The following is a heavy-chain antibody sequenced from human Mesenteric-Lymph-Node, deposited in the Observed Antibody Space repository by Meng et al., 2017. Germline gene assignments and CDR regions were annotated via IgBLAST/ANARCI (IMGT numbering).Heavy chain of an antibody. CDR3: ASSMVATTFVYYYYGMDV. Sequence: GESLKISCAASGFIVSSNYMSWVRQAPGKGLEWVSVIYSGGSTYYADSVKGRFTISRDNSKNTLYLQINSLRAEDTAVYYCASSMVATTFVYYYYGMDVWGQGTTVTVSS. D-gene: IGHD5-12*01. J-gene: IGHJ6*02. CDR2: IYSGGST. CDR1: GFIVSSNY. V-gene: IGHV3-53*01.